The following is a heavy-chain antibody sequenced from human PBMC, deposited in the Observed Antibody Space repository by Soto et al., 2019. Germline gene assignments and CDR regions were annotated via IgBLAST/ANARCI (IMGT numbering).Heavy chain of an antibody. D-gene: IGHD6-6*01. J-gene: IGHJ4*02. CDR3: ASGSIAARAGFDY. V-gene: IGHV3-21*01. Sequence: GGSLRLSCAASGFTFSSYSMNWVRQAPGKGLEWVSSISSSSSYIYYADSVKGRFTISRDNAKNSLYLQMNSLRAEDTAVYYCASGSIAARAGFDYWGQGALVTVSS. CDR1: GFTFSSYS. CDR2: ISSSSSYI.